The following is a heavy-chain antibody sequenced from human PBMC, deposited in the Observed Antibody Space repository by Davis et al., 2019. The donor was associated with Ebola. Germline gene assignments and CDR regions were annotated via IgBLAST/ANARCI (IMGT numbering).Heavy chain of an antibody. CDR1: GDSVSSKSAG. J-gene: IGHJ4*02. CDR2: TYYNSKWIK. D-gene: IGHD5-24*01. CDR3: TRGWLQSGFDY. Sequence: SCVISGDSVSSKSAGWNWIRQSPSRGLEWLGRTYYNSKWIKDYAESVKSRITINPDTSKDQLSLQLNSVTPEDTAVYYCTRGWLQSGFDYWGQGTLVIASS. V-gene: IGHV6-1*01.